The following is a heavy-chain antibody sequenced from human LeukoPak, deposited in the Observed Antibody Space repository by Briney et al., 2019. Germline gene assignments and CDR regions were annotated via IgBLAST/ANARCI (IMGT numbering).Heavy chain of an antibody. Sequence: GASVKVSCKASGYTFTGYYMHWVRQAPGQGLEWMGWISAYNGNTNYAQKLQGRVTMTTDTSTSTAYMELRSLRSDDTAVYYCARGAGDYVPVDYWGQGTLVTVSS. CDR2: ISAYNGNT. V-gene: IGHV1-18*04. J-gene: IGHJ4*02. CDR3: ARGAGDYVPVDY. D-gene: IGHD4-17*01. CDR1: GYTFTGYY.